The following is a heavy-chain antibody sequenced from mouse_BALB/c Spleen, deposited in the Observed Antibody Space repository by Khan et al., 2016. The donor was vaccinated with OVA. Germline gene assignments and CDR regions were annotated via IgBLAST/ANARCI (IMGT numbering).Heavy chain of an antibody. Sequence: EVELVESGGGLVKPGGSLKLSCAASGFTFSYFSMSWVRQTPEKRLEWVATISSGGDNTFYSDSVKGRFTISRDNAKNKLSLQLNSLTSEDSALYYCARSDYGTFAYWGQGTLVTVSA. CDR2: ISSGGDNT. D-gene: IGHD2-1*01. CDR1: GFTFSYFS. CDR3: ARSDYGTFAY. J-gene: IGHJ3*01. V-gene: IGHV5-9*03.